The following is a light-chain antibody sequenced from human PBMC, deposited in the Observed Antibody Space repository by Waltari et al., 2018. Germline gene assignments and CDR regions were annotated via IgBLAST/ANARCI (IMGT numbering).Light chain of an antibody. CDR3: QTGGHGTWV. V-gene: IGLV4-69*01. J-gene: IGLJ3*02. Sequence: QLVLTQSPSASASLGASVKLTYTLSSGHSTNIIAWHQQQPEKGPRYLRKVNSDGSHSKGDHSPDRFSGSSSGSEHYLTISGLQSEDDADYCCQTGGHGTWVFGGGTKLTVL. CDR2: VNSDGSH. CDR1: SGHSTNI.